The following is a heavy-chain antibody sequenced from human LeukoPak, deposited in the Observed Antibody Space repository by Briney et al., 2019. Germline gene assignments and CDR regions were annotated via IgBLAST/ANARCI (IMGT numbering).Heavy chain of an antibody. CDR3: ARGISTTGRDY. D-gene: IGHD4-11*01. J-gene: IGHJ4*02. V-gene: IGHV4-38-2*01. Sequence: SETLSLTCAVSGYSISSGYYRGWIRQPPGKGPEWIGSVFHTGSSYYIPSLKSRVTISVDTSKNQFSLEVSSVTAADTAIYYCARGISTTGRDYWGPGTLVTVSS. CDR2: VFHTGSS. CDR1: GYSISSGYY.